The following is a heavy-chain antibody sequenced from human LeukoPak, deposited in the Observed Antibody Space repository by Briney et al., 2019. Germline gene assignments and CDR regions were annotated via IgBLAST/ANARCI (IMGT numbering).Heavy chain of an antibody. CDR2: ISISGNTI. J-gene: IGHJ4*02. CDR1: GFTLGSYE. Sequence: GGSLRLSCSASGFTLGSYEMNWVRQAPGKGLEWVSYISISGNTIYYADSVKGRFTISRDNAKNSLYLEMNSLRAEDTAVYFCARKYYDVLTGLYPFDFWGQGTLVTVSS. D-gene: IGHD3-9*01. CDR3: ARKYYDVLTGLYPFDF. V-gene: IGHV3-48*03.